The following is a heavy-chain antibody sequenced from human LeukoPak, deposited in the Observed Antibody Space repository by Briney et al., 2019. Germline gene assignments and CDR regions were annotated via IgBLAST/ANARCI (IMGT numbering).Heavy chain of an antibody. CDR1: GFTFSTYP. D-gene: IGHD4-17*01. CDR2: IDPSSTYI. J-gene: IGHJ4*02. V-gene: IGHV3-21*01. Sequence: GGSLRLSCSASGFTFSTYPMNWVRQAPGKGLEWVSSIDPSSTYIYYADSVRGRFTISRDNAQNSLYLQVNSLRAEDTAVYYCTRGSFGDYEYWGQGTLVTVSS. CDR3: TRGSFGDYEY.